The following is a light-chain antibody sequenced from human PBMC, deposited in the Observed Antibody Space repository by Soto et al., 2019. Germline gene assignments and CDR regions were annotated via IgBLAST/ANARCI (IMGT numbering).Light chain of an antibody. CDR2: GAS. J-gene: IGKJ5*01. CDR1: QRVSSRY. CDR3: QQYGSSPPIT. V-gene: IGKV3-20*01. Sequence: EIVLTQSPGTLSLSPGERATLSCRASQRVSSRYLAWYQQKPGQAPRLLIYGASSRATGIPDRFSGSGSGTDFTLTISRREPEDCAVYYCQQYGSSPPITFGQGTRLEIK.